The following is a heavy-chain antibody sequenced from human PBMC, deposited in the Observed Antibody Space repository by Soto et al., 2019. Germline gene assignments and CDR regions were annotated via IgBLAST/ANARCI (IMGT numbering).Heavy chain of an antibody. V-gene: IGHV3-15*01. CDR1: GLTFSNAW. D-gene: IGHD3-16*01. CDR3: ASDPEGAFDY. CDR2: IKSKTDGGTT. J-gene: IGHJ4*02. Sequence: EVQLVESGGGLVKPGGSLRLSCAASGLTFSNAWMTWVRQARGKGLEWIGRIKSKTDGGTTDYAAPVKGRFTISRDDSKNTMYLQMNSLKADDTAMYYCASDPEGAFDYWGQGTLVIVSS.